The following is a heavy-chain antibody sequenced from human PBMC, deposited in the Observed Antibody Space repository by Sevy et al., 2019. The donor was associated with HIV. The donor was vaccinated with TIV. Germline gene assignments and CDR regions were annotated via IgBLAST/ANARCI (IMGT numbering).Heavy chain of an antibody. CDR2: IIPIFGTA. V-gene: IGHV1-69*13. CDR1: GGTFSSYA. CDR3: ARGANGQSHNWFDP. D-gene: IGHD2-8*01. Sequence: ASVQVSCKASGGTFSSYAISWVRQAPGQGLEWMGGIIPIFGTANYAQKFQGRVTITADESTSTAYMELSSLRSEDTAVYYCARGANGQSHNWFDPWGQGTLVTVSS. J-gene: IGHJ5*02.